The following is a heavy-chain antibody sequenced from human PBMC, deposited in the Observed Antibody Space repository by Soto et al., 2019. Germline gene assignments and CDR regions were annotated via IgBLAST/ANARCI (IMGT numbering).Heavy chain of an antibody. V-gene: IGHV1-18*01. Sequence: QVHLVQSGAEVKKPGASVKVSCKGSGYDYTTYGITWVRQAPGQGLEWMAWISAHNGNTDYAQKLQGRVTVTRDTSTSTAYMELTSLRSDATAMYYCARRRYGDYWGQGALVTVSS. CDR1: GYDYTTYG. CDR3: ARRRYGDY. J-gene: IGHJ4*02. CDR2: ISAHNGNT. D-gene: IGHD1-1*01.